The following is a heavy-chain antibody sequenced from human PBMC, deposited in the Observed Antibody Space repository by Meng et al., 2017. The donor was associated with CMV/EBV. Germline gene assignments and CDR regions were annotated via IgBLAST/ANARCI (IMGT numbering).Heavy chain of an antibody. V-gene: IGHV4-30-4*08. Sequence: QVPWPESGPGLVKPSQTLSLTCTVSGGSISSGDYYWSWIRQPPGKGLEWIGYIYSSGSTYYNPSLKSRVTISVDTSKNQFSLQLSSVTAADTAVYYCARTGEYPTFDYWGQGTLVTVSS. CDR2: IYSSGST. J-gene: IGHJ4*02. D-gene: IGHD2/OR15-2a*01. CDR1: GGSISSGDYY. CDR3: ARTGEYPTFDY.